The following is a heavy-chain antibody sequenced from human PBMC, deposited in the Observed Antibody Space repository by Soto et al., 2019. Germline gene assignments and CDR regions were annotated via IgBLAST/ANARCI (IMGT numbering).Heavy chain of an antibody. CDR3: ATTTVTRVFYYYGMDV. Sequence: GGSLRLSCVASGFTFSMYAMGWVRQAPGKGLEWVSSISDSGGSTYYADSVKGRVTISRDNSKNTLYLQMNSLRAEDTAVYYCATTTVTRVFYYYGMDVWGQGTTVTVSS. CDR2: ISDSGGST. D-gene: IGHD4-17*01. V-gene: IGHV3-23*01. J-gene: IGHJ6*02. CDR1: GFTFSMYA.